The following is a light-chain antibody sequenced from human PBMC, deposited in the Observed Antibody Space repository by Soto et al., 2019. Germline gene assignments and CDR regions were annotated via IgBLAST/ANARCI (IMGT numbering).Light chain of an antibody. Sequence: QPVLTQPPSASETPGQRVTISCSGSNSNIGDNSVNWYQQLPGTAPKVLIYSSTQRPPGVPDRFSGSKSGNTASLTISGLQDEDDADYYCSSYTSSSTLVVFGGGTKLTVL. V-gene: IGLV1-44*01. CDR3: SSYTSSSTLVV. CDR2: SST. J-gene: IGLJ2*01. CDR1: NSNIGDNS.